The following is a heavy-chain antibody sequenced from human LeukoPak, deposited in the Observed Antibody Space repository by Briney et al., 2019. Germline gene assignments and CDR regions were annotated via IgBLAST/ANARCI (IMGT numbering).Heavy chain of an antibody. CDR3: ARDLPVAGPIDC. J-gene: IGHJ4*02. Sequence: GGSLRLSCAASGFTFSGYDMNWVRQAPGKGREWVSYISISGNTIYKADSVKGRFTISRDNAQSSLHLQMNTLRAEDTAIYYCARDLPVAGPIDCWGQGTLVTVSS. CDR2: ISISGNTI. D-gene: IGHD6-19*01. V-gene: IGHV3-48*03. CDR1: GFTFSGYD.